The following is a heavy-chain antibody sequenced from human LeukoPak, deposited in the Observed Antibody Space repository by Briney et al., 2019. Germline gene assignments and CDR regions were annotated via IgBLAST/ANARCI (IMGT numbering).Heavy chain of an antibody. Sequence: SETLSLTCAVSGGSLISTTYYWGWIRQPPGKGLEWIGSICYSGSTYYNPSLKSRVTVSVDMSKNQFSLQLSSVTAADTAVYYCARAPRTGAWDMITFGGVIVHGDAFDFWGQGTMVTVSS. J-gene: IGHJ3*01. CDR2: ICYSGST. CDR1: GGSLISTTYY. D-gene: IGHD3-16*02. CDR3: ARAPRTGAWDMITFGGVIVHGDAFDF. V-gene: IGHV4-39*07.